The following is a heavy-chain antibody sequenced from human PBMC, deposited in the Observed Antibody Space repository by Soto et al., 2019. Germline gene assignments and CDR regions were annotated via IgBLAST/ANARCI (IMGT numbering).Heavy chain of an antibody. V-gene: IGHV4-31*03. CDR1: GDSISSRGYY. J-gene: IGHJ5*02. D-gene: IGHD2-2*01. CDR3: ARVRGVLRSSSYHLVNWLDP. CDR2: IYYSGST. Sequence: TLSLTCTVSGDSISSRGYYWSCIRQHPGKGLESIGYIYYSGSTYYNPSLKSRVTISVDTSKNQFSLKLSSVTAADTAVYYCARVRGVLRSSSYHLVNWLDPWGQGTLVTVSS.